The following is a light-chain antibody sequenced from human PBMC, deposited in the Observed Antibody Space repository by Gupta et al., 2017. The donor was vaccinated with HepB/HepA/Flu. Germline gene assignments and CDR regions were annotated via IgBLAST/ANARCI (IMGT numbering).Light chain of an antibody. CDR1: SSDVGTYNF. J-gene: IGLJ2*01. CDR2: DVS. Sequence: QSALTQPASVSGSPGQSITISCTGTSSDVGTYNFVSWYQQHPGKAPNLIIYDVSNRPSGVSHRFSGSKSGNTASLTISGLQAEDEVDYYGSSYTSAKTVVFGGGTKLTVL. CDR3: SSYTSAKTVV. V-gene: IGLV2-14*01.